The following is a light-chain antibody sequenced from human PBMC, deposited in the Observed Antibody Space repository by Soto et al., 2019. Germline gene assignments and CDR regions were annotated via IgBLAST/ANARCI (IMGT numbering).Light chain of an antibody. J-gene: IGKJ1*01. Sequence: ELALKQSPATRALSPGGRPTLSCRASHGVSSYLAWYQQKPGQAPRPLIYDASNRATGLPARFSASLSGTDFTLTISSLEPEDFAVYYCQQRSNRLWTFGQGTKVDIK. CDR3: QQRSNRLWT. V-gene: IGKV3-11*01. CDR1: HGVSSY. CDR2: DAS.